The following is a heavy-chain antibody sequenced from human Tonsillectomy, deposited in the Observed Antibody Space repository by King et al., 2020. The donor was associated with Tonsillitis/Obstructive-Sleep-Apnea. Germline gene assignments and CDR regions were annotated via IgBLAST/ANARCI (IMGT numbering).Heavy chain of an antibody. D-gene: IGHD2-2*01. CDR2: ISYDGSDK. J-gene: IGHJ4*02. CDR1: GFTFSSYA. Sequence: VQLVESGGGVVQPGRSLRLSCAASGFTFSSYAMHWVRQAPGKGLEWVAVISYDGSDKLYADSLKGRFTISRDNSKNTLYLQMNSLRAEDTAVYYCARVRVPTATTPDYWGQGTLVTVSS. CDR3: ARVRVPTATTPDY. V-gene: IGHV3-30*04.